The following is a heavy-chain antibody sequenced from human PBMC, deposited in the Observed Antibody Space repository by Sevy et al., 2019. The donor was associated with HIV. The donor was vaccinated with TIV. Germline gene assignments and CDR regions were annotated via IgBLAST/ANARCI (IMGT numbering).Heavy chain of an antibody. J-gene: IGHJ4*02. CDR1: GFTFSKYS. CDR3: AREGCTKPHDY. V-gene: IGHV3-23*01. CDR2: FSFGCGEI. Sequence: GGSLSLSCAASGFTFSKYSMSWVRQPPGKGLEWVSTFSFGCGEINYAASVKGRFTIARDNSKSSVYLQMNNLRPEATAVYYCAREGCTKPHDYWGQGTLVTVSS. D-gene: IGHD2-8*01.